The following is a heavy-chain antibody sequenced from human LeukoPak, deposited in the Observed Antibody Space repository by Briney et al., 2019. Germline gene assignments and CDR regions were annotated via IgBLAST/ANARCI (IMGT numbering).Heavy chain of an antibody. V-gene: IGHV3-21*01. CDR2: ISSSSSYI. CDR3: ARPKYYYGSGSYKGYYFDY. D-gene: IGHD3-10*01. Sequence: PGGSLRLSCAASGFTFSSYSMNWVRQAPGKGLEWVSSISSSSSYIYYADSVKGRFTISRDNAKNSLYLQMNSLRAEDTAVYYCARPKYYYGSGSYKGYYFDYWGQGTLVTVSS. CDR1: GFTFSSYS. J-gene: IGHJ4*02.